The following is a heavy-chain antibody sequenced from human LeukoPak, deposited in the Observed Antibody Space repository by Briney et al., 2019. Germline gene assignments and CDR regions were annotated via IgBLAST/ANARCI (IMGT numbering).Heavy chain of an antibody. V-gene: IGHV3-74*01. J-gene: IGHJ6*02. Sequence: GGSLRLSCAASGFTFSSYWMHWVRQAPGKGLVGVSRINSDGSSTSYADSVKGRFTISRDNAKNTLYLQMTSLRAEDTAVYYCAREGSGWLYYYYGMDVWGQGTTVTVSS. D-gene: IGHD6-19*01. CDR2: INSDGSST. CDR1: GFTFSSYW. CDR3: AREGSGWLYYYYGMDV.